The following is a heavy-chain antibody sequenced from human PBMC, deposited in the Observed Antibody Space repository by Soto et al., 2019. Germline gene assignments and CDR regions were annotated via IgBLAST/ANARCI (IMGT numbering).Heavy chain of an antibody. V-gene: IGHV3-23*01. CDR1: GFTFSSYA. CDR3: AKEWAPPVVGLGGDYDFWSCYYIDY. J-gene: IGHJ4*02. D-gene: IGHD3-3*01. Sequence: GGSLRLSCAASGFTFSSYAMSWVRQAPGKGLEWVSAISGSGGSTYYADSVKGRFTISRDNSKNTLYLQMNSLRAEDTAVNYCAKEWAPPVVGLGGDYDFWSCYYIDYWGQGTLVTVSS. CDR2: ISGSGGST.